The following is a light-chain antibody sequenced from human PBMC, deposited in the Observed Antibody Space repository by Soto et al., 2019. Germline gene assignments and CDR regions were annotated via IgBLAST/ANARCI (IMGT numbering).Light chain of an antibody. CDR1: QSVSSY. V-gene: IGKV3-11*01. CDR2: DAS. CDR3: QQRSNWPPYT. J-gene: IGKJ2*01. Sequence: EIVLTQSPATLSLSPGERATLSCRASQSVSSYLAWYQQKPGQAPRLLLYDASNRATCIPARFSGSGSGTDFTLTISILEPEDFSVYYCQQRSNWPPYTFGQGTKLEFK.